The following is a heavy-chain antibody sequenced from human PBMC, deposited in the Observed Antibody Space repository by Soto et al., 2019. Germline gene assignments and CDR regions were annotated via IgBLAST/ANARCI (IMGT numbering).Heavy chain of an antibody. V-gene: IGHV3-23*01. Sequence: GGSLRLSCAASRFTFSTYALSWFRQAPGKGLEWVSSISGSGGSTYYADSVKGRFTISRDNSKNMLYLQMSSLRAEDTAVYYCTKEASGRFGEPKSLNWGQGTQVTVSS. CDR3: TKEASGRFGEPKSLN. J-gene: IGHJ4*02. D-gene: IGHD3-10*01. CDR2: ISGSGGST. CDR1: RFTFSTYA.